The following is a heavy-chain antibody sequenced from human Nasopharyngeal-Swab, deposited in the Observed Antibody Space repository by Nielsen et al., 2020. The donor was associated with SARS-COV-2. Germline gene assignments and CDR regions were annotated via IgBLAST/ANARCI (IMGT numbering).Heavy chain of an antibody. D-gene: IGHD1-7*01. J-gene: IGHJ5*02. Sequence: PGKGLEWIGEINHSGSTSYNPSLKSRVTISVDTSKNQFSLKLSSVTAADTAVYYCARCMTGTTGGWFDHWGQGTLVTVSS. V-gene: IGHV4-34*01. CDR2: INHSGST. CDR3: ARCMTGTTGGWFDH.